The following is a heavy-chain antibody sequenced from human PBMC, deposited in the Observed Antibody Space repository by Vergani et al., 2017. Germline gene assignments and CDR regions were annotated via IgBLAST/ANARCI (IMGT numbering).Heavy chain of an antibody. Sequence: QVRLEESGPGLVKPSETLSLTCSVSGGSMSDFYWTWIRQPAGRGLEWIGRIYPNGNGNYNESLRSRLTMSIDTSRSQFSLSLSSVTAADTAVYYCATIGYRRWGYYFDYWGQGILVTVSS. J-gene: IGHJ4*02. CDR3: ATIGYRRWGYYFDY. V-gene: IGHV4-4*07. CDR2: IYPNGNG. D-gene: IGHD2-2*02. CDR1: GGSMSDFY.